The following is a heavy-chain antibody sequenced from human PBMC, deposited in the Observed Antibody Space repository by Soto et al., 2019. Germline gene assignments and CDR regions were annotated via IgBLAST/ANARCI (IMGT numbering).Heavy chain of an antibody. J-gene: IGHJ6*03. CDR1: GYTFTSYG. D-gene: IGHD3-9*01. V-gene: IGHV1-18*01. Sequence: ASVKVSCKASGYTFTSYGISWVRQAPGQGLEWMGWISAYNGNTNYAQKLQGRVTMTTDTSTSTAYMELRSLRSDDTAVYYCARAAFDLYYYYYYMDVWGKGTTVTVSS. CDR3: ARAAFDLYYYYYYMDV. CDR2: ISAYNGNT.